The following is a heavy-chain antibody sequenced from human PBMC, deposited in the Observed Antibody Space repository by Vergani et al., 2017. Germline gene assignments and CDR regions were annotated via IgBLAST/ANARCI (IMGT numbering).Heavy chain of an antibody. V-gene: IGHV1-69*11. D-gene: IGHD3-22*01. CDR1: GYTFTSYA. CDR2: IIPILGTA. Sequence: QVQLVQSGAEVKKPGASVKVSCKASGYTFTSYAMNWVRQAPGQGLEWMGRIIPILGTANYAQKFQGRVTITADESTSTAYMELSSLRSEDTAVYYCARRTDYYDSSGYYPHAFDIWGQGTMVTVSS. J-gene: IGHJ3*02. CDR3: ARRTDYYDSSGYYPHAFDI.